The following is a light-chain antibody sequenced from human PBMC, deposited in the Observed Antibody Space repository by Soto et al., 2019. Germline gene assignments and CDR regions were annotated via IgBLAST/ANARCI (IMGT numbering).Light chain of an antibody. CDR3: QSSDSSLSGYV. J-gene: IGLJ1*01. CDR1: SSNIGAGYD. V-gene: IGLV1-40*01. CDR2: GNS. Sequence: QSVLTQPPSVSGAPGQRVTISCTGSSSNIGAGYDVPWYQQLPGTAPKLLIYGNSNRPSGVPDRFSGSKSCTSASLAITGLQAEDEADYYCQSSDSSLSGYVFGTGTKLTVL.